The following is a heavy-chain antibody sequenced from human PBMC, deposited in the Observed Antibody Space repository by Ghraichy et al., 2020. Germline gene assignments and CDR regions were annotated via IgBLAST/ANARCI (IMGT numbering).Heavy chain of an antibody. CDR3: ARHGSDIVVVPAAKGVDYYYYGMDV. CDR2: IYPGDSDT. Sequence: GSLNISCKGSGYSFTNYWIGWVRQMPGKGLEWMGIIYPGDSDTRYSPSFQGQVTISADKSISTAYLQWSSLKASDTAMYYCARHGSDIVVVPAAKGVDYYYYGMDVWGQGTTVTVSS. CDR1: GYSFTNYW. V-gene: IGHV5-51*01. D-gene: IGHD2-2*01. J-gene: IGHJ6*02.